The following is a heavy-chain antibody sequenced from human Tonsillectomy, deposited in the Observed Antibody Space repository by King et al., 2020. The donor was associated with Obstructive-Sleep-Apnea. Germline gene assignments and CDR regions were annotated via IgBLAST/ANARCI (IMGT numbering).Heavy chain of an antibody. CDR2: LISNGGST. CDR3: VKGLGYCSGGSCSHYYYGMDV. D-gene: IGHD2-15*01. J-gene: IGHJ6*02. V-gene: IGHV3-64D*06. CDR1: GFTFSSYA. Sequence: VQLVESGGGLVQPGGSLRLSCSASGFTFSSYAMHWVRQAPGKGLEYVSALISNGGSTYYADFVKCRFTISRDNSKNTLYLHMRSLCAEDSAVYYCVKGLGYCSGGSCSHYYYGMDVWGQGTTVTVSS.